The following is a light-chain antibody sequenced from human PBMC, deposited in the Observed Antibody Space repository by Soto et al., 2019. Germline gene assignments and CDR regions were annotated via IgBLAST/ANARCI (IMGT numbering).Light chain of an antibody. CDR3: HQYDNLPPLS. CDR1: QDISNY. Sequence: DIQMTQSPSSLSASVGDRVTITCQASQDISNYLNWYQQKPGKAPKLLIYDASNLETGVPSRFSGSGSGTDFTVTISSLQPEDIATYYCHQYDNLPPLSFGGGTKVEIK. V-gene: IGKV1-33*01. J-gene: IGKJ4*01. CDR2: DAS.